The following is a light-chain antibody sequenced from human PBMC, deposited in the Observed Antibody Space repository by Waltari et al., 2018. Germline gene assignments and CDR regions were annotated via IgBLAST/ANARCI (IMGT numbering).Light chain of an antibody. J-gene: IGKJ4*01. Sequence: EIVLTQSPATLSLSPGERATLSCRASQSVSSYLAWYQQNPGQAPRLLIYDASNRATRIPARFSGSGSGTDFTLTISSLEPEDFAVYYCQQRSNWPLTFGGGTQVEIK. V-gene: IGKV3-11*01. CDR1: QSVSSY. CDR2: DAS. CDR3: QQRSNWPLT.